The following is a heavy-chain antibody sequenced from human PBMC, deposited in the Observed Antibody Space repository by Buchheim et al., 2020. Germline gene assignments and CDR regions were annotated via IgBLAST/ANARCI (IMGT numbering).Heavy chain of an antibody. CDR1: GFTFSNFW. CDR3: ARDWNYGDYAGNYFDY. V-gene: IGHV3-21*01. Sequence: EVQVVESGGGLVQPGGSLRLSCAGSGFTFSNFWMHWVRQAPGKGLEWVSSISSSSSYIYYADSVKGRFTISRDNAKNSLYLQMNSLRAEDTAVYYCARDWNYGDYAGNYFDYWGQGTL. CDR2: ISSSSSYI. D-gene: IGHD4-17*01. J-gene: IGHJ4*02.